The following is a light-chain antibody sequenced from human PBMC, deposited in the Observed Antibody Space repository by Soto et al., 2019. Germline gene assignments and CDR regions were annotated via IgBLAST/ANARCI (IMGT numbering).Light chain of an antibody. CDR3: HHSYGFPHT. CDR2: SAS. Sequence: DLPMTQSPSSLFASVGAIVTITCRASQTINNYLSWFQQKLGKPPKVLIYSASSLQSGVPSRFSGSGSGTDFTLTISSLQPEDFATYWCHHSYGFPHTFGQGTKVEMK. V-gene: IGKV1-39*01. J-gene: IGKJ2*01. CDR1: QTINNY.